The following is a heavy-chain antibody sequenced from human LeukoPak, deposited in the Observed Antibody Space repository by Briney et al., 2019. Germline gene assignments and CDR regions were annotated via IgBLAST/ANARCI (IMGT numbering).Heavy chain of an antibody. CDR2: ISYDGRNK. J-gene: IGHJ6*02. Sequence: GRSLRLSSAGSEFTVSENAMHCVRQAPGKGLEWEAAISYDGRNKYYSDSVKGRFTISRDNSKNTLYLQMNSLRAEDTAVYYCARDLAAAGTSLGYYYYGMDVWGQGTTVTVSS. D-gene: IGHD6-13*01. CDR3: ARDLAAAGTSLGYYYYGMDV. V-gene: IGHV3-30*04. CDR1: EFTVSENA.